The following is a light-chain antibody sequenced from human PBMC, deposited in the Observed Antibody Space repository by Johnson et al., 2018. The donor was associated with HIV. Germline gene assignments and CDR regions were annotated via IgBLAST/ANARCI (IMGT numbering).Light chain of an antibody. Sequence: QSVLTQPPSVSAAPGQKVTISCSGSSSNIGNNYVSWYQQLPGTAPKLLIYEDNRRPSGIPDRFSGSKSGTSATLGITGLQTWDEADYYCGTWDSSLSAEAVFGSGTKVTVL. CDR2: EDN. V-gene: IGLV1-51*02. CDR3: GTWDSSLSAEAV. J-gene: IGLJ1*01. CDR1: SSNIGNNY.